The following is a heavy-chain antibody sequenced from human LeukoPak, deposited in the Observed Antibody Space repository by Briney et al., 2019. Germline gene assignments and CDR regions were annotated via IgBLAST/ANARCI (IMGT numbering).Heavy chain of an antibody. CDR2: IYYSGST. CDR1: GGSISSGGYY. V-gene: IGHV4-31*03. D-gene: IGHD3-22*01. J-gene: IGHJ3*02. Sequence: SQTLSLTCTVSGGSISSGGYYWSWIRQHPGKGLEWIGYIYYSGSTYYNPSLKSRVTISVDTSKNQFSLKLSSVTAADTAVYYCARVKGSGYYRTGAFDIWGQGTMVTVSS. CDR3: ARVKGSGYYRTGAFDI.